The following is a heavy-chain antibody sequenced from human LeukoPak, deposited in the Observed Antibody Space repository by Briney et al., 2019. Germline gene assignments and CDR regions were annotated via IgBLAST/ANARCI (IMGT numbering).Heavy chain of an antibody. CDR3: ARHDYDSNGYYFNDY. CDR1: GYKFSSYW. J-gene: IGHJ4*02. Sequence: GESLKISCEASGYKFSSYWIGWVRQMPGKGLEWMGIIYPGDSDTTYSPSFKGQVTISVDKSISTAYLQWSSLQASATAMYYCARHDYDSNGYYFNDYWGQGTLVTVSS. D-gene: IGHD3-22*01. CDR2: IYPGDSDT. V-gene: IGHV5-51*01.